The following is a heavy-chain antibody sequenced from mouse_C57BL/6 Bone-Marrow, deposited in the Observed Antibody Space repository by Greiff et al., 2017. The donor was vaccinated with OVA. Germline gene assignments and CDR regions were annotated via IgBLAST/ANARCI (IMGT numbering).Heavy chain of an antibody. CDR3: ARMGDYAMDY. V-gene: IGHV1-52*01. D-gene: IGHD2-3*01. J-gene: IGHJ4*01. CDR2: IDPSDSET. CDR1: GYTFTSYW. Sequence: VQLQQSGAELVRPGSSVKLSCKASGYTFTSYWMHWVKQRPIQGLEWIGNIDPSDSETHYNQKFKDKATLTVDKSSSTAYMQLSSLTSEDSAVDYCARMGDYAMDYWGQGTSVTVSS.